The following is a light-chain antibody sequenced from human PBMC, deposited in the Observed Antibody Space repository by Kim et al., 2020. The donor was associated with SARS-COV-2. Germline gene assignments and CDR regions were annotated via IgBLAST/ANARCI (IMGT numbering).Light chain of an antibody. Sequence: EIVLTQSPATLSLSPGERATLSCRASQSVYTFLVWYQQKPGQAPRLLIYDSSNRAPGIPARFSGSGSGTDFTLTISSLEPDDFAVYYCQQRGNWPLTFGGGTKVDIK. CDR3: QQRGNWPLT. V-gene: IGKV3-11*01. CDR1: QSVYTF. CDR2: DSS. J-gene: IGKJ4*01.